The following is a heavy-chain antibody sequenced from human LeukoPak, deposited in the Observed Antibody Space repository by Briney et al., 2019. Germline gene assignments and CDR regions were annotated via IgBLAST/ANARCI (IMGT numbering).Heavy chain of an antibody. CDR3: ARVLYSGSYYGAFDI. Sequence: SVKVSCKASGGTFSSYTISWVRQAPGQGLEWMGRIIPILGIANYAQKFQGRVTITADKSTSTACMELSSLRSEDTAVYYCARVLYSGSYYGAFDIWGQGTMVTVSS. D-gene: IGHD1-26*01. CDR2: IIPILGIA. CDR1: GGTFSSYT. J-gene: IGHJ3*02. V-gene: IGHV1-69*02.